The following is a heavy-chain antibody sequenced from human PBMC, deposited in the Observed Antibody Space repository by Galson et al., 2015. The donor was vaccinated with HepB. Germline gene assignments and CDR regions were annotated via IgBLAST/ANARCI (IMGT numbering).Heavy chain of an antibody. CDR3: ARDEYSYGPSDY. CDR2: IYSGGST. Sequence: SLRLSCAASGFTVSSNYMSWVRQAPGKGLEWVSVIYSGGSTYYADSVKGRFTISRDNSKNTLYLQMNSLKAEDTAVYYCARDEYSYGPSDYWGQGTLVTVSS. J-gene: IGHJ4*02. D-gene: IGHD5-18*01. CDR1: GFTVSSNY. V-gene: IGHV3-66*01.